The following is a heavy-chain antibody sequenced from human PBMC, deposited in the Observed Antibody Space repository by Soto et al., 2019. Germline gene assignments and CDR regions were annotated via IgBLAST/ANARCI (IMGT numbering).Heavy chain of an antibody. CDR3: AKRPLAAPHTDY. V-gene: IGHV3-23*01. Sequence: EVQLLESGGGLVQPGGSLRLSCAASGFTFSNYAMTWVRQAPGKGLEWVSTISGSGDNTYYADSVRGRFTISRDNSENTLYLQMNRPRADDTAVYYCAKRPLAAPHTDYWGQGTLVTVSS. CDR2: ISGSGDNT. CDR1: GFTFSNYA. J-gene: IGHJ4*02. D-gene: IGHD6-6*01.